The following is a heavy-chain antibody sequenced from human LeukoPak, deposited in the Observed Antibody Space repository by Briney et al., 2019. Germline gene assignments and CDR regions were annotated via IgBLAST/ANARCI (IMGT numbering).Heavy chain of an antibody. CDR3: AKDFKGLTIVAAGTFDY. CDR2: IRSTSNTI. J-gene: IGHJ4*02. CDR1: GFAFSSYE. D-gene: IGHD6-13*01. V-gene: IGHV3-48*03. Sequence: SGGSLRLSCAASGFAFSSYEMNWVRQAPGKGLEWVSYIRSTSNTIYYADSVKGRFTISRDNSKNTDYLQMNSLRAEDTAVYYCAKDFKGLTIVAAGTFDYWGQGTLVTVSS.